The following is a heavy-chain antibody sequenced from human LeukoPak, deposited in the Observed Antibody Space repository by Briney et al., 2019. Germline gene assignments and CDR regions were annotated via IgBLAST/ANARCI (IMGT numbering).Heavy chain of an antibody. V-gene: IGHV4-59*12. CDR2: IYYSGST. D-gene: IGHD3-22*01. Sequence: SETLSLTCTVSGGSISSYYWSWIRQPPGKGLEWIGYIYYSGSTNYNPSLKSRVTISVDTSKNQFSLKLTSVTAADTAVYYCARDGIWESSGYYYYWGQGSLVTVSS. CDR3: ARDGIWESSGYYYY. J-gene: IGHJ4*02. CDR1: GGSISSYY.